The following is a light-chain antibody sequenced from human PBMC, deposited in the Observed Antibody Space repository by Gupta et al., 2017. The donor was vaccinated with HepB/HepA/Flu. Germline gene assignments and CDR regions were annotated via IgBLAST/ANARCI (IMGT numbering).Light chain of an antibody. Sequence: SVLTQPASVSGSPGPSITISCTGTRSDIGSYSLVSWFQQHPGQAPKLIIYAVTKRPSGISHRFSASKSGSTASLTISALQTEDAAHYFCCSFAGSGTVVFGGGTQLTVL. V-gene: IGLV2-23*02. J-gene: IGLJ3*02. CDR1: RSDIGSYSL. CDR3: CSFAGSGTVV. CDR2: AVT.